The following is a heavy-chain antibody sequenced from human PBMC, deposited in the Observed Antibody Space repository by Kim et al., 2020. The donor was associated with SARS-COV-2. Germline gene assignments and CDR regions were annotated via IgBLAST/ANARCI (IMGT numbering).Heavy chain of an antibody. V-gene: IGHV1-46*01. CDR3: ARGDYYYYYGMDV. J-gene: IGHJ6*02. Sequence: AQKFQGRVTMTRDTSTSTVYMELSSLGSEDTAVYYCARGDYYYYYGMDVWGQGTTVTVSS.